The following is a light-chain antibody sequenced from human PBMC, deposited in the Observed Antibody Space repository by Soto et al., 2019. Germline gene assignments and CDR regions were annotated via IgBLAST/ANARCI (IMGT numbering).Light chain of an antibody. Sequence: DIQMTQSPSTLSASVGDRVTITCRASHSISSWLAWYQQKPGKAPKLLIYKASSLESGVPSRFSGSGAGTEFTLTISSLQPDDFATYYCQQYNSYSRWTFGQGTKVEIK. CDR3: QQYNSYSRWT. CDR2: KAS. J-gene: IGKJ1*01. CDR1: HSISSW. V-gene: IGKV1-5*03.